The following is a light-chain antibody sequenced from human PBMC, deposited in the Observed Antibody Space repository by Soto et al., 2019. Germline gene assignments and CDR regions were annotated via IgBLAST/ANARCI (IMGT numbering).Light chain of an antibody. CDR3: SSYTSTATRV. CDR2: EVS. Sequence: QSALTQPASVSGSPGQSITISCTGTSSDVGSYNYVSWYQQHPGKAPKLMIYEVSNRPSGVSDRFSGSKSGNTASLTISGLQAEDEADYYCSSYTSTATRVFGGGTKLTAL. V-gene: IGLV2-14*01. J-gene: IGLJ3*02. CDR1: SSDVGSYNY.